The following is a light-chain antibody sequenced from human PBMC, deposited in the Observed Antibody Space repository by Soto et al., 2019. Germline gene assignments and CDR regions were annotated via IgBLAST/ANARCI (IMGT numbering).Light chain of an antibody. CDR2: DVF. CDR1: QSISIY. Sequence: EIVLTQSPATLSLSPGERATLSCRASQSISIYLAWYQQKXGQAPMLLIYDVFNRATGIPARFSGSGSGTDFNLTISSLEPQDFAVYYCQERSNWPPEITFGQGTRLESK. V-gene: IGKV3-11*01. CDR3: QERSNWPPEIT. J-gene: IGKJ5*01.